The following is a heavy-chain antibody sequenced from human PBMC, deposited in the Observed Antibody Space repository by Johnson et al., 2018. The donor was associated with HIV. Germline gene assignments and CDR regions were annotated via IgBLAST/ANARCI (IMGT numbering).Heavy chain of an antibody. V-gene: IGHV3-66*01. Sequence: VQLIESGGGVVQPGRSLRLSCAASGFTFSDYYMSWIRQAPGKGLEWVSLIYSGGSTYYADSVKGRFTISRDNSKNTLYLQMNSRRAEDTAVYYCAASVYYDDSSGYNAFDIWGQGTMVTVSS. CDR2: IYSGGST. D-gene: IGHD3-22*01. J-gene: IGHJ3*02. CDR1: GFTFSDYY. CDR3: AASVYYDDSSGYNAFDI.